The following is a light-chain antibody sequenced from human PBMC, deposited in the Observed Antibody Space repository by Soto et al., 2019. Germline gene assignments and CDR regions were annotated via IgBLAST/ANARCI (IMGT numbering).Light chain of an antibody. Sequence: QSVLTQPPSVSGAPGQRVSISCTGSTSNIGAPYDVHWYQHLPGTAPKLLIYGDNNRPSGVPDGFSGSKSGTSASLAITRLQAEDEADYYCQSYDISLHNYVFGTGTKLTVL. V-gene: IGLV1-40*01. CDR2: GDN. CDR1: TSNIGAPYD. J-gene: IGLJ1*01. CDR3: QSYDISLHNYV.